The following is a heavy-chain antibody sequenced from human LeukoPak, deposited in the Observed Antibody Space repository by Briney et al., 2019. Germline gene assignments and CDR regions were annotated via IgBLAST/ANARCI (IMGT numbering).Heavy chain of an antibody. CDR3: SRDQVASYGSGSGWFDP. Sequence: PSETLSLTCSVSGGFIRSYYWSWIRQPAGKGLEWIGRIFTTGSTNYNPSLKSRVTISVDKSKNLCSLKLSSVTAADTAVYYCSRDQVASYGSGSGWFDPWGQGTLVTVSS. CDR2: IFTTGST. V-gene: IGHV4-4*07. CDR1: GGFIRSYY. J-gene: IGHJ5*02. D-gene: IGHD3-10*01.